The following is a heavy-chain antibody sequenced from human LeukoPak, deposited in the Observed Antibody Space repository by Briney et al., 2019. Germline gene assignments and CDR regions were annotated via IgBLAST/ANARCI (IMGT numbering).Heavy chain of an antibody. J-gene: IGHJ5*02. CDR3: ARPYYYDSRIDP. D-gene: IGHD3-22*01. CDR2: MYYTGST. CDR1: GGSISSGDYY. V-gene: IGHV4-30-4*01. Sequence: PSQTLSLTCTVSGGSISSGDYYWSWIRQPPGKGLEWIAYMYYTGSTYYNPSLKSRVTMSADTSKNQLSLKLSSVTAADTAVYYCARPYYYDSRIDPWGQGILVTVSS.